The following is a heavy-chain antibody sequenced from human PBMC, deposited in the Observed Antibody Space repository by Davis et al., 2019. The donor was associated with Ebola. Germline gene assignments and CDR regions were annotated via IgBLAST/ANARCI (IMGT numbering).Heavy chain of an antibody. CDR1: GFNVSTKY. Sequence: GGSLRLSCAASGFNVSTKYLSWVRQAPGKGLEWVSVISTSDNTYYASSVKGRFTISRENSTNTLYLQMNGLRVEDTAVYYCARGWKAVPVFDSWSQGTLVTVSS. J-gene: IGHJ4*02. CDR2: ISTSDNT. CDR3: ARGWKAVPVFDS. V-gene: IGHV3-53*01. D-gene: IGHD1-1*01.